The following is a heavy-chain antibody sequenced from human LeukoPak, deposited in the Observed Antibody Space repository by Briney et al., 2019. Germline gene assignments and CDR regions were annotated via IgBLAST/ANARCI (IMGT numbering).Heavy chain of an antibody. Sequence: GGSLRLSCAASGFTFSTYAMHWVRQAPGKGLEWVAIISYDGRNEYHADSVKGRFTISRDNSKNTLYLQMNSLRAEDTAVYYCAKDVGGSYPYYFDYWGQGTLVTVSS. CDR3: AKDVGGSYPYYFDY. V-gene: IGHV3-30*04. D-gene: IGHD1-26*01. CDR1: GFTFSTYA. J-gene: IGHJ4*02. CDR2: ISYDGRNE.